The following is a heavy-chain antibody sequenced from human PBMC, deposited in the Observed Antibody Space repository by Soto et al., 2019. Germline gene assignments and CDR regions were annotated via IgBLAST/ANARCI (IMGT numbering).Heavy chain of an antibody. V-gene: IGHV1-18*01. J-gene: IGHJ4*02. CDR3: ARDPDITMNRGDY. D-gene: IGHD3-10*01. CDR1: GYTFTSYP. CDR2: ISTYNGDT. Sequence: QVQLVQSGAEVKKPGASVKVSCRASGYTFTSYPISWVRQAPGHGLEWMGWISTYNGDTNYAQKFQGSVSVTTDTSTSTAYMELRSLRSDDTAVYYCARDPDITMNRGDYWGQGTLVTVSS.